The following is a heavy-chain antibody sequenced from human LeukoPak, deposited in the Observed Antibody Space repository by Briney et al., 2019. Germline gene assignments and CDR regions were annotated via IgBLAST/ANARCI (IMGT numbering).Heavy chain of an antibody. V-gene: IGHV3-23*01. CDR3: AKNPGTNYYYMDV. D-gene: IGHD1-1*01. Sequence: PGGSLRLSCAASGFTFSSYAMSWVRQAPGKGLEWVSAISGSGGSTYYADSVKGRFTISRDNCTNSLYLQMNSLRPEDTAVYYCAKNPGTNYYYMDVWGKGTTVTVSS. CDR1: GFTFSSYA. J-gene: IGHJ6*03. CDR2: ISGSGGST.